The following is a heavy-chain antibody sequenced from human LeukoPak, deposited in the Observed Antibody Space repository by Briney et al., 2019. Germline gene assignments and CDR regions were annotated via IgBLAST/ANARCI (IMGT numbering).Heavy chain of an antibody. CDR2: ISSSGSTI. D-gene: IGHD7-27*01. Sequence: GGSLRLSCVASGFTFSSYEMNWVRQAPGKGLEWVSYISSSGSTIYCADSVKGRFTISRDNAKNSLYLQMNSLRAEDTAVYYCARVHGEGNYFDYWGQGTLVTVSS. J-gene: IGHJ4*02. CDR1: GFTFSSYE. CDR3: ARVHGEGNYFDY. V-gene: IGHV3-48*03.